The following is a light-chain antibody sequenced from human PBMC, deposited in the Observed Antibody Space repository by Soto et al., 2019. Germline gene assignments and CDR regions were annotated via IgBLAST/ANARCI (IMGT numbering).Light chain of an antibody. Sequence: EIVLTQSPGTLSLSPGERATLSCRASQSVSSNYLAWYQQKRGQAPRLLIYGASSRATGIPTRFSGSGSGTDFILTISSLEPEDFAVYYCQQYDTSPRTFGQGTKVEI. J-gene: IGKJ1*01. CDR2: GAS. CDR1: QSVSSNY. CDR3: QQYDTSPRT. V-gene: IGKV3-20*01.